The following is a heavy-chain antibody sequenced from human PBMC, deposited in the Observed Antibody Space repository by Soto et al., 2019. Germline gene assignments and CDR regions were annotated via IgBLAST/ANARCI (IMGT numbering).Heavy chain of an antibody. Sequence: EVQLLESGGGLVQPGGSLRLSCAASGFSFSSYDMSWVRQAPGKGLEWVSAVSGNGDVTYDADSVKGRFTISRDNSKNTLYLQMNSLRAEDTAVYYSAKWGDYFDYWGQGTLVTVSS. V-gene: IGHV3-23*01. CDR3: AKWGDYFDY. J-gene: IGHJ4*02. CDR2: VSGNGDVT. CDR1: GFSFSSYD. D-gene: IGHD3-10*01.